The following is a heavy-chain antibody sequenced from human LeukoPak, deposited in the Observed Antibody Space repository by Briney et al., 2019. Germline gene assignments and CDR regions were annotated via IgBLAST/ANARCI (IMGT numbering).Heavy chain of an antibody. J-gene: IGHJ4*02. V-gene: IGHV3-23*01. CDR3: ARAAALDSSTTDEDYFDY. CDR1: VFTFSSYG. Sequence: GTLRLSCAASVFTFSSYGMSWVRQAPGKGLEWVSAISGSGGSTYYADSVKGRFTISRDNAKNSLYLQMNSLRAEDTAVYYCARAAALDSSTTDEDYFDYWGQGTLVTVSS. D-gene: IGHD1-1*01. CDR2: ISGSGGST.